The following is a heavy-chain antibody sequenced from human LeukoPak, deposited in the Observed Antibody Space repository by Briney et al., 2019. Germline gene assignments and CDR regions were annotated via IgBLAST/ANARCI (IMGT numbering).Heavy chain of an antibody. CDR2: ISYDGSNK. V-gene: IGHV3-30*18. Sequence: GGSLRLSCAASGFTFSSYGMHWVRQAPGKGLEWVAVISYDGSNKYYADSVKGRFTISRDNSKNTLYLQMNSLRAEDTAVYYCAKDGVRFGELSYFDYWGQGTLVTVSS. CDR3: AKDGVRFGELSYFDY. CDR1: GFTFSSYG. J-gene: IGHJ4*02. D-gene: IGHD3-10*01.